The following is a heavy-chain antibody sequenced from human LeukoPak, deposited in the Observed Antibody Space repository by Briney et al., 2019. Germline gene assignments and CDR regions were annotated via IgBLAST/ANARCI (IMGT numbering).Heavy chain of an antibody. V-gene: IGHV3-23*01. Sequence: GGALRLSCVASGFTFSDYGMSWVRHSPEKRLEWVGGISGSGDHTYYGDSVKGRFIISRDNSRNTVYLQLDSLTAEDTALYYCVKPPEWLRLRADAFDTWGQGTRVTVSS. CDR2: ISGSGDHT. D-gene: IGHD5-12*01. J-gene: IGHJ3*02. CDR3: VKPPEWLRLRADAFDT. CDR1: GFTFSDYG.